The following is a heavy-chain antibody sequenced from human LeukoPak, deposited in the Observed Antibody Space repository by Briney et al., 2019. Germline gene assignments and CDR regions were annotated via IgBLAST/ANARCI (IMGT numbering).Heavy chain of an antibody. CDR3: ARALVGSGYYYSSDY. CDR2: IYSDGST. CDR1: GFTVSSNY. Sequence: PGGSLRLSCAASGFTVSSNYMSWVRQAPGKGLEWVSVIYSDGSTYYADSVKGRFTISRDNSKNTLYLQMNSLRAEDTAVYYCARALVGSGYYYSSDYWGQGTLVTVSS. V-gene: IGHV3-53*01. D-gene: IGHD3-22*01. J-gene: IGHJ4*02.